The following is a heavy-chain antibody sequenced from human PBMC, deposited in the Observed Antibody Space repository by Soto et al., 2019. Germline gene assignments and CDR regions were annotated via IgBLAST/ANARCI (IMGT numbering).Heavy chain of an antibody. Sequence: QMQLVQSGPEVKKPGTSVKVSCKASGFTFSSSAVQWVRQARGQRIEWIGWIVVGSGNTNYAQKFQERVTITRDMSTSTAYMELSSLRSEDTAVYYCAVRSGYSSSWYPYSYGMDVWGQGTTVTVSS. V-gene: IGHV1-58*01. CDR3: AVRSGYSSSWYPYSYGMDV. J-gene: IGHJ6*02. D-gene: IGHD6-13*01. CDR2: IVVGSGNT. CDR1: GFTFSSSA.